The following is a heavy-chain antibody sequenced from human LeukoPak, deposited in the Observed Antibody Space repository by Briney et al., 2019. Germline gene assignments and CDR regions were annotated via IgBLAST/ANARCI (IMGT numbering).Heavy chain of an antibody. J-gene: IGHJ6*03. D-gene: IGHD3-22*01. CDR1: GGSFSSYY. V-gene: IGHV4-34*01. CDR3: ASPSYYYDSSGYSHNYYYYYYMDV. CDR2: INHSGST. Sequence: SETLSLTCAVYGGSFSSYYWSWIRQPPGKGLEWIGEINHSGSTNYNPSLKSRVTISVDTSKNQFSLKLSSVTAADTAVYYCASPSYYYDSSGYSHNYYYYYYMDVWGKGTTVTVSS.